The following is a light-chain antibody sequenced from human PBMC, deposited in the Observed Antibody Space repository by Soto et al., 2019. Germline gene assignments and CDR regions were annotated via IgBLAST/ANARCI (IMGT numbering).Light chain of an antibody. J-gene: IGLJ1*01. CDR1: TGAVTSAYF. Sequence: QTVVTQEPSLTVSPGGTVTLTCTSSTGAVTSAYFPTWFQQKPGQGTRALIYDTNKKRSWTPARFSGSLLGGKAALTLSGVQPEDEAKYYCLLYYGGAYVFGTGTKLTVL. CDR2: DTN. CDR3: LLYYGGAYV. V-gene: IGLV7-43*01.